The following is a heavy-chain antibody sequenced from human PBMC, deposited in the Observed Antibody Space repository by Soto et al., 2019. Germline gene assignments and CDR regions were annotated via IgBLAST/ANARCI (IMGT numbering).Heavy chain of an antibody. CDR2: SYSGGGT. Sequence: EVQLVESGGGLVQPGGSLRLSCAASGFTISSNYMSWVRQAPGKGLEWVSISYSGGGTYYADSVNGRFTISSDNSKKTLYLQRDSLSAEGTAMYYCARRGGQDAQNPWTRVYWGQGTLVIVSS. CDR1: GFTISSNY. V-gene: IGHV3-66*01. D-gene: IGHD1-26*01. CDR3: ARRGGQDAQNPWTRVY. J-gene: IGHJ4*02.